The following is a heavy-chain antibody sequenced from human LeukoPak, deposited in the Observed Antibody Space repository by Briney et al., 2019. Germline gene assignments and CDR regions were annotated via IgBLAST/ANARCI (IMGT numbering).Heavy chain of an antibody. Sequence: PGGSLRLSCAASGFTFSSYGMNWVRQAPGKGLEWVSYISRSSSTIYFADSVKGRFTISRDNAKNSLYLQMNSLRAEDTAVYYCARVGYTSGWYRNWGQGTLVTVSS. V-gene: IGHV3-48*01. CDR2: ISRSSSTI. CDR1: GFTFSSYG. D-gene: IGHD6-19*01. CDR3: ARVGYTSGWYRN. J-gene: IGHJ4*02.